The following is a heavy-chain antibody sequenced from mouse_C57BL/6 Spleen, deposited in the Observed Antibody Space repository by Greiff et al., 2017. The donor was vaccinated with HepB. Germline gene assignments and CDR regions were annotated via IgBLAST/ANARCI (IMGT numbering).Heavy chain of an antibody. D-gene: IGHD3-2*02. CDR3: AKRAGYEGAMDY. CDR1: GYSFTDYN. CDR2: INPNYGTT. Sequence: EVKLVESGPELVKPGASVKISCKASGYSFTDYNMNWVKQSNGKSLEWIGVINPNYGTTSYNQKFKGKATLTVDRSSSTAYMQLNSLTSEDSAVYYCAKRAGYEGAMDYWGQGTSVTVSS. V-gene: IGHV1-39*01. J-gene: IGHJ4*01.